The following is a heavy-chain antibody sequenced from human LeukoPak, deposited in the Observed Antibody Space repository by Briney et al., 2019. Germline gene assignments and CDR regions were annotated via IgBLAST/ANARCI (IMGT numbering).Heavy chain of an antibody. CDR1: GYTFSNYV. CDR2: ISTYTGDS. CDR3: ARTMTTMTTHGELDF. V-gene: IGHV1-18*01. J-gene: IGHJ4*02. Sequence: ASVKVSCKTSGYTFSNYVLTWVRQAPGQGLEWMGRISTYTGDSNYAQKFHDRITMTTDTSTSTAYMELRNLSSDDTAVYYCARTMTTMTTHGELDFWGQGTLVTVSS. D-gene: IGHD4-17*01.